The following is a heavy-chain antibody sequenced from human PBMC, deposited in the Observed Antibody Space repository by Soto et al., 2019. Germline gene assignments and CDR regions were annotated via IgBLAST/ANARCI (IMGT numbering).Heavy chain of an antibody. V-gene: IGHV1-18*01. Sequence: QVHLVQSGAEVKKPGASVKVSCKGSGYICTTCGITWVRQAPGQGLEWLGWISAHNGNTNYAQKLQGRVTVTRDTSTSTAYMELRNLRSDDTAVYYCARGRYGDYWGQGALVTVS. D-gene: IGHD1-1*01. CDR2: ISAHNGNT. CDR1: GYICTTCG. CDR3: ARGRYGDY. J-gene: IGHJ4*02.